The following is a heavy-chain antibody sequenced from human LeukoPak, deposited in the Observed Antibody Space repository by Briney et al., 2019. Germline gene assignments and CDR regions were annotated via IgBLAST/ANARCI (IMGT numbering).Heavy chain of an antibody. J-gene: IGHJ3*02. CDR3: ARDSISHDAFDI. Sequence: GGSLRLSCAASGFTFDDYGMSWVRQAPGKGLEWVSGINWNGGSTGYADSVKGRFTISTDNAKNSLYLQMNSLRAEDTALYYCARDSISHDAFDIWGQGTMVTVSS. CDR2: INWNGGST. V-gene: IGHV3-20*04. D-gene: IGHD2-2*01. CDR1: GFTFDDYG.